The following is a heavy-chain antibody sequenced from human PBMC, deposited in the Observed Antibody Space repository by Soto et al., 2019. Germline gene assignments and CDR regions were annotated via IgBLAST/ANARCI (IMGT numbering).Heavy chain of an antibody. V-gene: IGHV4-59*08. CDR1: GGSISSYY. D-gene: IGHD2-15*01. Sequence: PSETLSLTCTVSGGSISSYYWSWIRQPPGKGLEWIGYIYYSGSTNYNPSLKSRVTISVDTSKNQFSLKLSSVTAADTAVYYCARLELLPRRGFDPWGQGTLVTVSS. J-gene: IGHJ5*02. CDR3: ARLELLPRRGFDP. CDR2: IYYSGST.